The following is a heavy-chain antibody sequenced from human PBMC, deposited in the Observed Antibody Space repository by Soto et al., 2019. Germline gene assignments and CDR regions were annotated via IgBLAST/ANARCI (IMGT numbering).Heavy chain of an antibody. D-gene: IGHD2-15*01. Sequence: QEQLVQSGPEVKKPGSSVTVSCKASAGTFNNYAICWVRQAPGQGLEWMGGTIPLFSTSSYAQKFQGRVTITADKSTSTVYIEMRNLKSEDTALYYCAGAGGRPYYYYGMDVWGQGTTVTVS. J-gene: IGHJ6*02. V-gene: IGHV1-69*06. CDR2: TIPLFSTS. CDR1: AGTFNNYA. CDR3: AGAGGRPYYYYGMDV.